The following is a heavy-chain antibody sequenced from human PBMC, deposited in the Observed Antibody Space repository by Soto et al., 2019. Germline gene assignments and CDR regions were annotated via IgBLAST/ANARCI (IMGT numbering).Heavy chain of an antibody. V-gene: IGHV1-69*06. J-gene: IGHJ5*01. CDR3: ARHRGLHNSAGNTRFDS. CDR2: IIPIVGTA. Sequence: QVQLVQSGAEVKKPGCSVKVSCKASGGTFSSYAISWVRQAPGQGLEWMGGIIPIVGTANYAQKFQGRVTITADKSTSTVYMELSSLRAEDTAVYYCARHRGLHNSAGNTRFDSWGQGTLVTVSS. CDR1: GGTFSSYA. D-gene: IGHD3-22*01.